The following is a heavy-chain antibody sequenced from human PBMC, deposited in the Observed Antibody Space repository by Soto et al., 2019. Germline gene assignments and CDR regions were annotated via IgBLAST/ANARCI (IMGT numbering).Heavy chain of an antibody. J-gene: IGHJ3*02. CDR2: ISGSGADF. CDR1: GFMFSRYA. V-gene: IGHV3-23*01. Sequence: EVQLLESGGGLAQPGGSLRLSWAASGFMFSRYAMSWVGQAPGKGLERVSTISGSGADFYDADSVKGGFIISRDNSKNTLSLQMNSLRDDDTAVYYCAKSTGVLATTGGAFDIWGQGTVVTVSS. CDR3: AKSTGVLATTGGAFDI. D-gene: IGHD5-12*01.